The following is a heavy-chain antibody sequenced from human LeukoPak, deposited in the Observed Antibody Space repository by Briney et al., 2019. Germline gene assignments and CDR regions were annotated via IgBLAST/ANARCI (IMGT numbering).Heavy chain of an antibody. D-gene: IGHD5-18*01. V-gene: IGHV1-8*01. CDR3: PSRRGYSYGY. Sequence: ASVKVSCKASGYTFTSYDINWVRQATGQGLEWMGWMNPNTGNTGYAQQFQGRVTMTRNTSISTAYMELSSLKSEDTAVYFCPSRRGYSYGYWGQGTLVTVSS. CDR1: GYTFTSYD. CDR2: MNPNTGNT. J-gene: IGHJ4*02.